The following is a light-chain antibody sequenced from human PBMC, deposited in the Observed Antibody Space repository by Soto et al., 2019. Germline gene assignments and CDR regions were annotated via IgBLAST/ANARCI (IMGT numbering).Light chain of an antibody. J-gene: IGKJ1*01. Sequence: DIQMTQSPSTLSASVGDRVTITCRASQSISSWLAWYQQKPGKAPKLLIYKASSLESGVPSRFSGSGSGTEFTLTSSILQPDDFATYYCQQYNGTFGQGTKVEIK. V-gene: IGKV1-5*03. CDR2: KAS. CDR1: QSISSW. CDR3: QQYNGT.